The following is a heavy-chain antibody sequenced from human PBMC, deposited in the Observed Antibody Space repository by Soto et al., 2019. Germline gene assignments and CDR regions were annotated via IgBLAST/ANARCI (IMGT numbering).Heavy chain of an antibody. CDR2: ISGSGGAT. Sequence: SCSASGFGLSSYAVCWVRHAPRKGLEWVSVISGSGGATYYADSVKGRFTISRDNSKNTLYLQMNSLRAEDTAVYYCARGRYSFSQSPVGAFDNWGQ. CDR1: GFGLSSYA. J-gene: IGHJ3*02. CDR3: ARGRYSFSQSPVGAFDN. V-gene: IGHV3-23*01. D-gene: IGHD6-13*01.